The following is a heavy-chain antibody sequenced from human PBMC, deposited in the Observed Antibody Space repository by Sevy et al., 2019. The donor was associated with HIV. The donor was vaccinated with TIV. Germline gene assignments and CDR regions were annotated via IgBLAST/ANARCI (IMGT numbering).Heavy chain of an antibody. J-gene: IGHJ6*02. CDR2: IYYSGST. V-gene: IGHV4-39*01. Sequence: SETLSLTCTVSGGSISSSSYYWGWIRQPPGKGLEWIGSIYYSGSTYYNPSLKSRVTISVDTSKNQFSLKLSSVTAADTAVYYCARHNRIGIVGATTYYYYGMHVWGQGTTVTVSS. CDR1: GGSISSSSYY. D-gene: IGHD1-26*01. CDR3: ARHNRIGIVGATTYYYYGMHV.